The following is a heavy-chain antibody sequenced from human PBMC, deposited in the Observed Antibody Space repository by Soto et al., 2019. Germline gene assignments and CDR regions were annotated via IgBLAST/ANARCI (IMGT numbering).Heavy chain of an antibody. Sequence: PSETLSLTCTVSGGSISSSGSYWGWVRQPPGKGLEWLVSFYYTGGTYSPSYNPSLNSGVTISVDQTKRQFSLNLRSVTAADTAVYYCASPRQGNYDFLSVYYALDYWSQGTLVTVSS. CDR2: FYYTGGT. CDR3: ASPRQGNYDFLSVYYALDY. V-gene: IGHV4-39*01. D-gene: IGHD3-3*01. CDR1: GGSISSSGSY. J-gene: IGHJ4*02.